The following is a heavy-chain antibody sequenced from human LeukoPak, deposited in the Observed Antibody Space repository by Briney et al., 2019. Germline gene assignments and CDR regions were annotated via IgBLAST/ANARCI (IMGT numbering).Heavy chain of an antibody. Sequence: SETLSLTCTVSGGSISSTSYYWGWIRQPPGKGLEWIGNIYYSGSTNYNPSLKSRVTISVDTSKNQFSLKLSSVTAADTAVYYCARSRLFWYFDLWGRGTLVTVSS. D-gene: IGHD3-22*01. J-gene: IGHJ2*01. CDR1: GGSISSTSYY. CDR3: ARSRLFWYFDL. V-gene: IGHV4-39*07. CDR2: IYYSGST.